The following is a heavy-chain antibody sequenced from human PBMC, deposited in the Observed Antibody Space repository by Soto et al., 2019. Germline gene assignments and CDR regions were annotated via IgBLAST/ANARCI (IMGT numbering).Heavy chain of an antibody. V-gene: IGHV3-33*01. J-gene: IGHJ4*02. Sequence: QGHLLQSGGGVVRPGKSLTLSCEASGFTFNNHGAHWVRQAPGKGLEWVAVIWHDGSEEYYADSVKGRFTISRDNFKNTLSLRMNGLTVDDTAVYYCARDGGHRTRPSCYSGFESWGQGSLVTVSS. CDR2: IWHDGSEE. D-gene: IGHD2-21*01. CDR1: GFTFNNHG. CDR3: ARDGGHRTRPSCYSGFES.